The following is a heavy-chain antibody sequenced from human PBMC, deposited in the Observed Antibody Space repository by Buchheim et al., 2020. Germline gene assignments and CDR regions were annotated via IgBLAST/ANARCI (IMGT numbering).Heavy chain of an antibody. CDR3: ARDYNRIAARCMDV. CDR2: IKQDGSEK. D-gene: IGHD6-6*01. CDR1: GFTFSSYS. Sequence: EVQLVESGGGLVKPGGSLRLSCAASGFTFSSYSMNWVRQAPGKGLEWVANIKQDGSEKYYVDSVKGRFTISRDNAKNSLYLQMNSLRAEDTAVYYCARDYNRIAARCMDVWSQGTT. J-gene: IGHJ6*02. V-gene: IGHV3-7*01.